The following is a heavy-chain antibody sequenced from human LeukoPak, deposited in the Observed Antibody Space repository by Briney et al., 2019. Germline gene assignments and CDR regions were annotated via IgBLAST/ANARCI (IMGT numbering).Heavy chain of an antibody. CDR1: GGSISGYY. D-gene: IGHD3-10*01. J-gene: IGHJ5*02. CDR3: ARDEDSAYGSGSYLS. V-gene: IGHV4-59*01. CDR2: LYYSGST. Sequence: PSETLSLTCTVSGGSISGYYWSWIRQPPGKGLEWLGYLYYSGSTNYNPSLKSRVTISVDTSKNHFSLKLSSVTAADTAVYYCARDEDSAYGSGSYLSWGQGTLVTVSS.